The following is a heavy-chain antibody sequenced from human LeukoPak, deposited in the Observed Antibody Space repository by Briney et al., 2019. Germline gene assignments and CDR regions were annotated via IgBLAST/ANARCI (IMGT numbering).Heavy chain of an antibody. CDR2: IYSSGST. D-gene: IGHD2-15*01. J-gene: IGHJ3*02. Sequence: SETLSLTCTVSGGSISSYYWSWIRQPPGKGLEWIGYIYSSGSTNYNPSLKSRVTISVETSKNQVSLKLSSVTAADTAVYYCARDYCSGGGCYWNAFDIWGQGTMVTVSS. V-gene: IGHV4-59*01. CDR3: ARDYCSGGGCYWNAFDI. CDR1: GGSISSYY.